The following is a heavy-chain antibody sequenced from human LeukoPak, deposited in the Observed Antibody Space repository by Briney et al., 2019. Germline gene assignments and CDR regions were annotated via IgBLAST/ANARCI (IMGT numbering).Heavy chain of an antibody. V-gene: IGHV3-48*03. CDR2: ISSSGSTI. CDR1: GFTFSSYE. J-gene: IGHJ4*02. CDR3: ASTIGSAGTQY. Sequence: GGSLRLSCAASGFTFSSYEMNWVRQAPGKGLEWVSYISSSGSTIYYADSVRGRFTISRDNAKNSLYLQMNSLRAEDTAVYYCASTIGSAGTQYWGQGTLVTVSS. D-gene: IGHD6-13*01.